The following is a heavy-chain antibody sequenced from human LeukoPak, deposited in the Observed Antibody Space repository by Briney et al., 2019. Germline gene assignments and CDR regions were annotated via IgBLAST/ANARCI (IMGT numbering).Heavy chain of an antibody. V-gene: IGHV4-34*01. CDR3: ARPSRGY. Sequence: SETLSLTCAVNGGAFSGYYWSWIRQPPGKGLEWIGEINHSGSTIYNPSLKSRVTISVDTSNTSKNQFSLKLSSVTAADTAVYYCARPSRGYWGQGTLVTVSS. CDR1: GGAFSGYY. CDR2: INHSGST. J-gene: IGHJ4*02.